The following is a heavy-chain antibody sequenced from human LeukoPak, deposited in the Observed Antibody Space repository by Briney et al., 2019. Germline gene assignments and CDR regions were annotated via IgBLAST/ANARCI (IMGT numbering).Heavy chain of an antibody. J-gene: IGHJ4*02. CDR2: ISSSSSTI. Sequence: GGSLRLSCAASGFTFSSYSMNWVRQAPGKGLEWVSYISSSSSTIYYADSVKGRFTISRDNAKNSLYLQMNSLRAEDTAVYYCARGKDGYRKSSFDYWGQGTLVIVSS. V-gene: IGHV3-48*04. CDR1: GFTFSSYS. CDR3: ARGKDGYRKSSFDY. D-gene: IGHD5-24*01.